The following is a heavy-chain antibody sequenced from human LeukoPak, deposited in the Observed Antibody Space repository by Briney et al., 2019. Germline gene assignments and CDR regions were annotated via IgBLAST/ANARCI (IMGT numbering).Heavy chain of an antibody. V-gene: IGHV3-74*01. CDR1: GFTFSSYW. CDR3: AREVWFGELSAATYYMDV. J-gene: IGHJ6*03. D-gene: IGHD3-10*01. CDR2: INSDGSST. Sequence: GGSLRLSCAASGFTFSSYWMHWVRQAPGKGLVWVSRINSDGSSTSYADSVKGRFTISRDNAKNTLYLQMNSLRAEGTAVYYCAREVWFGELSAATYYMDVWGKGTTVTVSS.